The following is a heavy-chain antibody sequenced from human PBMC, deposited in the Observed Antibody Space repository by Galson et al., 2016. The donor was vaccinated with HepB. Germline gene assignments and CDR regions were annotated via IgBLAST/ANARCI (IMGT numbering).Heavy chain of an antibody. CDR2: IMPDGSET. Sequence: SLRLSCAASGFTFSVSWVTWLRQGPGKGLEWVGNIMPDGSETFYADSVKGRFTISRDTAKNTLYLQMNSLRVEDTGVYYCARGTATAAGFDYWGQGTLVTVSS. J-gene: IGHJ4*02. CDR3: ARGTATAAGFDY. V-gene: IGHV3-7*01. CDR1: GFTFSVSW. D-gene: IGHD1-1*01.